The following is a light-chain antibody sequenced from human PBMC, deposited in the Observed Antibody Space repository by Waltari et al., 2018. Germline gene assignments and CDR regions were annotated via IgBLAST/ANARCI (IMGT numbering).Light chain of an antibody. CDR2: GAS. J-gene: IGKJ5*01. CDR3: QQYHRWPIT. V-gene: IGKV3-15*01. CDR1: ESISTI. Sequence: EVVMTQSSATLSVSPGERATLSCRASESISTILAWYQQKPGQAPRLLVYGASTRATGIPARFSGSGSGTEFTLTISSLQSEDYAVYYCQQYHRWPITFGQGTRLDIK.